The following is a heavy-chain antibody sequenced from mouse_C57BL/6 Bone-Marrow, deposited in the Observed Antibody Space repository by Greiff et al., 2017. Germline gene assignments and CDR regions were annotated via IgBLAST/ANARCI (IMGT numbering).Heavy chain of an antibody. V-gene: IGHV5-17*01. Sequence: DVMLVESGGGLVKPGGSLKLSCAASGFTFSDYGMHWVRQAPEKGLEWVAYISSGSSTIYYADTVQGRFTISRDNAKNTLFLQMTSLRSEDTAMYYCERRLVFDYWGQGTTLTVSS. CDR3: ERRLVFDY. CDR1: GFTFSDYG. D-gene: IGHD2-2*01. CDR2: ISSGSSTI. J-gene: IGHJ2*01.